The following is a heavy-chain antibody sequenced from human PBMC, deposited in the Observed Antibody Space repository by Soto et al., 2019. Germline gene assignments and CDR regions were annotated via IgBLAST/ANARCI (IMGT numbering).Heavy chain of an antibody. J-gene: IGHJ6*02. CDR1: GGTFSSYA. D-gene: IGHD3-16*01. Sequence: EASVKVSCKASGGTFSSYAISWVRQAPGQGLEWMGGIIPIFGTANYAQKFQGRVTITADESTSTAYMELSSLRSEDTAVYYCARERGSRYSYGMDVWGQGTTVTVSS. CDR3: ARERGSRYSYGMDV. CDR2: IIPIFGTA. V-gene: IGHV1-69*13.